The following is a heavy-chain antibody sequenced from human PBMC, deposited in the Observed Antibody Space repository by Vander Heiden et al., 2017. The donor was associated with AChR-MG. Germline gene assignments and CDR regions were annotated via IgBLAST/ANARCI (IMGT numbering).Heavy chain of an antibody. Sequence: QVQLVESGGALVKPGGSLRLSCAASGFTFSDYYMSWIRQAPGKGLEWLSYINGSGDYTFYADSVKGRFTISRDSAKNSLYLQMTSLTVDDTAVYYCARAAGPGNGCSRYWGQGILVTVSS. CDR1: GFTFSDYY. D-gene: IGHD6-19*01. CDR3: ARAAGPGNGCSRY. V-gene: IGHV3-11*01. J-gene: IGHJ4*02. CDR2: INGSGDYT.